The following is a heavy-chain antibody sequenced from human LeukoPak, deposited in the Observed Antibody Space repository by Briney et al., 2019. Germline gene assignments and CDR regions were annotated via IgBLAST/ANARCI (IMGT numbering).Heavy chain of an antibody. CDR1: GFAVRNNY. J-gene: IGHJ6*02. CDR3: ARAPYGDYAGDYYYGMDV. Sequence: GSLRLSCAASGFAVRNNYMGWARQAPGKGLEWVSLIYSGGISYYVDSVKGRFTISRDNSKNTLYLQMNSLRAEDTAVYYCARAPYGDYAGDYYYGMDVWGQGTTVTVSS. V-gene: IGHV3-53*01. CDR2: IYSGGIS. D-gene: IGHD4-17*01.